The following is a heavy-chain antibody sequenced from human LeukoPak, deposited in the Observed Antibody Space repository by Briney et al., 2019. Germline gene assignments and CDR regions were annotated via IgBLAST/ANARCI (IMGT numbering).Heavy chain of an antibody. V-gene: IGHV4-59*08. CDR1: GGSISSYY. J-gene: IGHJ4*02. CDR2: IYYSGST. CDR3: ARRGSDWGQFDY. Sequence: SETLPLTCSVSGGSISSYYWSWIRQPPGKGLEWIGYIYYSGSTNYNPSLKSRVTISVDTSKNQFSLKLSSVTAADTAVYYCARRGSDWGQFDYWGQGTLVTVSS. D-gene: IGHD6-19*01.